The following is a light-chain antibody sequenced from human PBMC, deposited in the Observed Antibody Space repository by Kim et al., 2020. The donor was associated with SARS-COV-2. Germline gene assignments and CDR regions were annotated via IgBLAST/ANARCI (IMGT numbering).Light chain of an antibody. V-gene: IGLV3-1*01. CDR3: QAWDSSPVV. CDR1: KLGDKY. Sequence: SYELTQPPSVSVYPGQTASITCSGDKLGDKYACWYQQKPGQSPVLVIYQDSKRPSGIPERFSGSNSGNTATLTISGTQAMDEADYYCQAWDSSPVV. CDR2: QDS. J-gene: IGLJ2*01.